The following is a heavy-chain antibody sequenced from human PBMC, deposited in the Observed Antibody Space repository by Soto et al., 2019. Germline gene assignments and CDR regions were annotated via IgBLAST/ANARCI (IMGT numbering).Heavy chain of an antibody. CDR3: TKQRDTAFITPGFDS. D-gene: IGHD5-18*01. CDR1: GFTFDDYA. Sequence: GGSLRLSCAASGFTFDDYAMHWVRQAPGKGLEWVSGITWNSGSIGYADSVKGRFTISRDNAKNSLYLRMNSLRVEDTALYYCTKQRDTAFITPGFDSRGQGTLVTVSS. J-gene: IGHJ4*02. V-gene: IGHV3-9*01. CDR2: ITWNSGSI.